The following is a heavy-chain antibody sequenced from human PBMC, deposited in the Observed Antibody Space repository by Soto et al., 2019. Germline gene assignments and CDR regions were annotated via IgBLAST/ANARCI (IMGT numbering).Heavy chain of an antibody. J-gene: IGHJ6*04. CDR1: GYTFTSYG. CDR2: ISAYNGNT. Sequence: QVQLVQSGAEVKKPGASVKVSCKASGYTFTSYGISWVRQAPGQGLEWMGWISAYNGNTNYAQKLQGRVTMTTDTSTSTAYMELRSLRSDDTAVYYCARVMADCSSTSCYRKKDVWGKGTTVTVSS. V-gene: IGHV1-18*01. D-gene: IGHD2-2*01. CDR3: ARVMADCSSTSCYRKKDV.